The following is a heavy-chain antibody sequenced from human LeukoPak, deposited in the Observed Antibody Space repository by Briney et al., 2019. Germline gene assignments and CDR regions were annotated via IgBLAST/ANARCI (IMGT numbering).Heavy chain of an antibody. J-gene: IGHJ6*02. CDR3: ARDSAFSGTEEYYYDSSGYSYYYYGMDV. CDR2: IYSGGST. Sequence: GGSLRLSCAASGFTVSSNYMSWVRQAPGKGLEWVSVIYSGGSTYYADSVKGRFTISRDNSKNTLYLQMNSLRAEDTAVYYCARDSAFSGTEEYYYDSSGYSYYYYGMDVWGQGTTVTVSS. CDR1: GFTVSSNY. V-gene: IGHV3-66*01. D-gene: IGHD3-22*01.